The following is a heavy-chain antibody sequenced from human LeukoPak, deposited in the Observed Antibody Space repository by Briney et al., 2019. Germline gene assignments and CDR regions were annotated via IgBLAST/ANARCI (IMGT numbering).Heavy chain of an antibody. CDR2: ISGSGGST. D-gene: IGHD6-13*01. V-gene: IGHV3-23*01. J-gene: IGHJ4*02. CDR3: AKRMAAGMYYFDY. CDR1: GFTFSSYA. Sequence: PGGSLRLSCAASGFTFSSYAMSWVRQAPGKGLEWVSAISGSGGSTYYADSVKGRFTISRDNSKNTLYPQMNSLRAEDTAVHYCAKRMAAGMYYFDYWGQGTLVTVSS.